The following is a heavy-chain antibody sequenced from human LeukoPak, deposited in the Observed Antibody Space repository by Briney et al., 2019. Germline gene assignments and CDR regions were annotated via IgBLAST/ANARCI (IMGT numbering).Heavy chain of an antibody. J-gene: IGHJ5*02. CDR1: GGSFSGYY. CDR3: ARGAVLRFLEWLRAPSWFDP. CDR2: INHSGST. D-gene: IGHD3-3*01. V-gene: IGHV4-34*01. Sequence: SETLSLTCAVYGGSFSGYYWSWIRQPPGKGLEWIGGINHSGSTNYNPSLKSRVTISVDTSKNQFSLKLSSVTAADMAVYYCARGAVLRFLEWLRAPSWFDPWGQGTLVTVSS.